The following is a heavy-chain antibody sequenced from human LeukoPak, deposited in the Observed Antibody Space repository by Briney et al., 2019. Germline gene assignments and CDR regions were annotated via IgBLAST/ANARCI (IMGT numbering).Heavy chain of an antibody. J-gene: IGHJ4*02. V-gene: IGHV3-15*01. CDR1: GFTFSNAW. CDR3: TMYYYDSSGYYSPDY. CDR2: IKSKTDGGTT. D-gene: IGHD3-22*01. Sequence: GGSLRLSCAASGFTFSNAWMSWVRQAAGKGLEWVGRIKSKTDGGTTDYAAPVKGSFTISRDDSKNTLYLQMNSLKTEDTAVYYCTMYYYDSSGYYSPDYWGQGTLVTVSS.